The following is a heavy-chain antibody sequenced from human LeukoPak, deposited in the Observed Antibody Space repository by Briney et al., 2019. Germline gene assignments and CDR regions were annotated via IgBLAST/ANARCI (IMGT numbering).Heavy chain of an antibody. CDR2: INPSGGST. CDR1: GYTFTSYY. D-gene: IGHD6-6*01. Sequence: ASVKVSCKASGYTFTSYYMHWVRQAPGQGLEWMGIINPSGGSTSYAQKFQGRVTMTRDTSTSTVYMKLSSLRSEDTAVYYCARESIAARPVTNGGDDYWGQGTLVTVSS. J-gene: IGHJ4*02. V-gene: IGHV1-46*01. CDR3: ARESIAARPVTNGGDDY.